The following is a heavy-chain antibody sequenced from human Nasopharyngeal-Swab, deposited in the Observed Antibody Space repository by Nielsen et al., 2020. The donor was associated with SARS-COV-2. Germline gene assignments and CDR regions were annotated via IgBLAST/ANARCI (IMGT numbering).Heavy chain of an antibody. CDR1: GFTFSSYW. Sequence: GESLKISCAASGFTFSSYWMSWVRQAPGKGLEWVANIKQDGSEKYYVDSVKGRFTISRDNAKNSLYLQMNSLRVEDTAVYYCARDRDYAGAFDIWGQGTMVTVSS. CDR3: ARDRDYAGAFDI. V-gene: IGHV3-7*01. J-gene: IGHJ3*02. D-gene: IGHD2-2*01. CDR2: IKQDGSEK.